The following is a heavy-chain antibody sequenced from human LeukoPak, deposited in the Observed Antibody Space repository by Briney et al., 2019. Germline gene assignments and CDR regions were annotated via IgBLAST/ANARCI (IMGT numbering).Heavy chain of an antibody. J-gene: IGHJ1*01. CDR1: GFTFSSYS. V-gene: IGHV3-48*02. CDR2: ISSSSSTI. CDR3: ARVPVLGTRGNLQH. Sequence: PGGSLRLSCAASGFTFSSYSMNWVRQAPGKGLEWVSYISSSSSTIYYADSVKGRFTISRDNAKNSLYLQMNSLRDEDTAVYYCARVPVLGTRGNLQHWGQGTMVTVSS. D-gene: IGHD4-23*01.